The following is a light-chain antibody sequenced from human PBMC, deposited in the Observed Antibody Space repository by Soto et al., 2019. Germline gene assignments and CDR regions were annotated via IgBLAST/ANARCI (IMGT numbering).Light chain of an antibody. V-gene: IGKV1-13*02. Sequence: AIQLTQSPSSLFASVGDRVTITCRASQGISSALAWYQKKPGKAPKLLIYDASSLERGVPSTFSGSGSGTDFTLTISSLQPEDFAIYFCQQFKSYPLTFGGGTKVEIK. CDR1: QGISSA. CDR3: QQFKSYPLT. CDR2: DAS. J-gene: IGKJ4*01.